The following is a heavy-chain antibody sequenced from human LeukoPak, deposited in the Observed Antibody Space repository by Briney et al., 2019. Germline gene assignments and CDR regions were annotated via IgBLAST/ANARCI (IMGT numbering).Heavy chain of an antibody. J-gene: IGHJ4*02. CDR2: ISGSSTDI. CDR1: GFTFSNYA. V-gene: IGHV3-21*01. Sequence: PGGSLRLSCAASGFTFSNYAMNWVRQAPGKGLEWVSSISGSSTDIYYADSVKGRFSISRDNAKNSLYLQINSLRAEDTAIYYCARRGYYHSSGYDYWGQGTLGTVSS. D-gene: IGHD3-22*01. CDR3: ARRGYYHSSGYDY.